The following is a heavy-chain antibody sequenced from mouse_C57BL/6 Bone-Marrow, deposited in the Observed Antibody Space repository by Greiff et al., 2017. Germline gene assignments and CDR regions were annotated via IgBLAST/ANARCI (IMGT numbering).Heavy chain of an antibody. V-gene: IGHV5-16*01. J-gene: IGHJ3*01. D-gene: IGHD1-1*01. CDR3: ARGGENYGSSWFAY. CDR2: INYDGSST. CDR1: GFTFSDYY. Sequence: EVQRVESEGGLVQPGSSMKLSCTASGFTFSDYYMAWVRQVPEKGLEWVANINYDGSSTYYLDSLKSRFIISRDNAKNILYLQMSSLKSEDTATYYCARGGENYGSSWFAYWGQGTLVTVSA.